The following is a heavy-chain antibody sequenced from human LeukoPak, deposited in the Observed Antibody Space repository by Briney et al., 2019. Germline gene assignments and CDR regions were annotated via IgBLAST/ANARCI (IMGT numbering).Heavy chain of an antibody. CDR3: ARWDGYSSSPDY. CDR2: INPNSGDI. J-gene: IGHJ4*02. V-gene: IGHV1-2*02. Sequence: ASVTVSCKASGYTFSGYYLHWVRQAPGQGLAWMGWINPNSGDIGYAQRFQGRVTMTRDTSIRTIYMEIYMELTGLRFEDTGLYFCARWDGYSSSPDYWGQGNLVTVSS. CDR1: GYTFSGYY. D-gene: IGHD6-13*01.